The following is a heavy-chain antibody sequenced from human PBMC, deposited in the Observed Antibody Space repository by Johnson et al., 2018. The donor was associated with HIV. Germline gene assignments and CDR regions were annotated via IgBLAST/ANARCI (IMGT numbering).Heavy chain of an antibody. Sequence: VQLVESGGGLVQPGGYLRLSCAASGFTVSSNYMSWVRQAPGKGLEWVSVIYSGGSTYYADSVKGRFTISRDNSKNTLYLQMNSLRAEDTAVYYCARDPAIRWSEWDSSGYYSPDAFDIWGQGTMVTVSS. V-gene: IGHV3-66*02. D-gene: IGHD3-22*01. CDR2: IYSGGST. CDR1: GFTVSSNY. J-gene: IGHJ3*02. CDR3: ARDPAIRWSEWDSSGYYSPDAFDI.